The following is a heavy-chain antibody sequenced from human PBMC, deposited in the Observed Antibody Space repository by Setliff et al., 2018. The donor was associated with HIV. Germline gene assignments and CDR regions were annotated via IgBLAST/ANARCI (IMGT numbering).Heavy chain of an antibody. V-gene: IGHV4-39*01. J-gene: IGHJ4*02. CDR2: IYFNGIT. Sequence: PSETLSLTCSVSGDSVSSRSYYWGWIRQSPGKGLEWIGSIYFNGITHDNPSLKSRVTTSVDTSKNQFSLKLSSVTAADTAIYYCVTVVQDDLGVVLFDYWGQGTLVTVSS. CDR3: VTVVQDDLGVVLFDY. D-gene: IGHD3-3*01. CDR1: GDSVSSRSYY.